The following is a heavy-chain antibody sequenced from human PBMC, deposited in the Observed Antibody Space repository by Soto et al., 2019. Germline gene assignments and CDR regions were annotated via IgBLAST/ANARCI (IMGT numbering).Heavy chain of an antibody. CDR1: GISLSTSGVG. CDR3: AHSGYDNWFDP. Sequence: ESGPTLVNPTQTLTLTCTFCGISLSTSGVGVGWIRQPPGKALEWLAIIYWDDDERYSPSLKSRLTITKDTSKNQVVLTMTNMDPVDTATYYCAHSGYDNWFDPWGQGTLVTVSS. CDR2: IYWDDDE. J-gene: IGHJ5*02. D-gene: IGHD5-12*01. V-gene: IGHV2-5*02.